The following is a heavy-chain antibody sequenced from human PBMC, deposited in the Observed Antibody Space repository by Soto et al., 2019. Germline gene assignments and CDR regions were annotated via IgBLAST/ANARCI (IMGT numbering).Heavy chain of an antibody. D-gene: IGHD6-13*01. CDR2: IIPIFGTA. CDR1: GGTFSSYA. J-gene: IGHJ6*02. CDR3: ARVGMAAAGTYYYCGMDV. Sequence: QVQLVQSGAEVKKPGSSVKVSCKASGGTFSSYAISWVRQAPGQGLEWMGGIIPIFGTANYAQKFQGRVTITADEATSTGYMELSSLRSKDTAVYYCARVGMAAAGTYYYCGMDVWGQGTTVTVSS. V-gene: IGHV1-69*01.